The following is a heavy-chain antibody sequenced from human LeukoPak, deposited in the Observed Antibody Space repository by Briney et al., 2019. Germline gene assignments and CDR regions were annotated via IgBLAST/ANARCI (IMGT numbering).Heavy chain of an antibody. V-gene: IGHV4-39*01. J-gene: IGHJ4*02. D-gene: IGHD7-27*01. CDR2: RYYSGDN. CDR3: ARNYWGSLMD. CDR1: GGSISSGGYY. Sequence: PSETLSLTCTVSGGSISSGGYYWSWIRQPPGKGLEWIGSRYYSGDNYYSPSLKSRVTISVDTSTNQFALKMNSVTAADTAVYYCARNYWGSLMDWGQGTLVTVSS.